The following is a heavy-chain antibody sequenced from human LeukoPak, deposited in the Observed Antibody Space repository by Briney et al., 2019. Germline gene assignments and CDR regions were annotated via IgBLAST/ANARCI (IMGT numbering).Heavy chain of an antibody. J-gene: IGHJ4*02. CDR2: ISAYNGNT. CDR1: GYTFTGYY. D-gene: IGHD3-22*01. Sequence: ASVKVSCKASGYTFTGYYIQWVRQAPGQGLEWMGWISAYNGNTNYAQKLQGRVTMTTDTSTSTAYMELRSLRSDDTAVYYCAREVPYDTSVYYQPFDFWGQGTLVTVSS. CDR3: AREVPYDTSVYYQPFDF. V-gene: IGHV1-18*04.